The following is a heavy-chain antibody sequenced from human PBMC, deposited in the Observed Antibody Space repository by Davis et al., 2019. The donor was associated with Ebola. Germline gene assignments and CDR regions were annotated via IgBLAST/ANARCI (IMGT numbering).Heavy chain of an antibody. CDR3: AKDPICSSTSCYRGGYYYYGMDV. CDR1: GFTFSSYA. J-gene: IGHJ6*02. D-gene: IGHD2-2*02. CDR2: ISGSGGST. Sequence: GESLKISCAASGFTFSSYAMSWVRQAPGKGLEWVSAISGSGGSTYYADSVKGRFTISRDNSKNTLYLQMNSLRAEDTAVYYCAKDPICSSTSCYRGGYYYYGMDVWGQGTTVTVSS. V-gene: IGHV3-23*01.